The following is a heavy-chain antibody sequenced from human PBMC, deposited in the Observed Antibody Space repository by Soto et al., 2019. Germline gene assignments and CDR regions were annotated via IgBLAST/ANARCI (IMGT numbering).Heavy chain of an antibody. CDR1: GFTFSSYS. J-gene: IGHJ4*02. CDR3: ARVVEVVVVPAAIPRNYYFDY. D-gene: IGHD2-2*01. CDR2: ISSSSSYI. V-gene: IGHV3-21*01. Sequence: GGSLRLSCAASGFTFSSYSMNWVRQAPGKGLEWVSSISSSSSYIYYADSVKGRFTISRDNAKNSLYLQMNSLRAEDTAVYYCARVVEVVVVPAAIPRNYYFDYWGQGTLVTVSS.